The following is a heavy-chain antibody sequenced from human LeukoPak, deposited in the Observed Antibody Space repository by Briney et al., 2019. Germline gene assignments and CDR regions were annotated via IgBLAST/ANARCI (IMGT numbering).Heavy chain of an antibody. CDR3: ARDGVGSYSGSYIDY. J-gene: IGHJ4*02. D-gene: IGHD1-26*01. Sequence: GASVKVSCKASGYTFTSYYMHWVRQAPGQGLEWIGIINPSGGSTSYAQKFQGRVTMTRDTSTSTVYMELSSLRSEDTAVYYCARDGVGSYSGSYIDYWGQGTLVTVSS. CDR1: GYTFTSYY. V-gene: IGHV1-46*01. CDR2: INPSGGST.